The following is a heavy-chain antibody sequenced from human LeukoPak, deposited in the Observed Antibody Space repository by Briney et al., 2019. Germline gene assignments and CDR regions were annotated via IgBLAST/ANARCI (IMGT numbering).Heavy chain of an antibody. J-gene: IGHJ4*02. V-gene: IGHV3-23*01. CDR3: AKEPSHSSGYWDS. CDR2: ISPSGGIT. CDR1: GFTFSSYG. Sequence: GGSLRLSCAASGFTFSSYGMNWVRQAPGKGLEWVSVISPSGGITYYAESVKGRFTVSRDNYKNTLFLQMNSLRVEDTALYYCAKEPSHSSGYWDSWGQGTLVTVSS. D-gene: IGHD3-22*01.